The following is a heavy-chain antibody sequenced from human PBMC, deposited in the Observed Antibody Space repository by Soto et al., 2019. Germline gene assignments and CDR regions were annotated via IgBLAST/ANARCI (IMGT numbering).Heavy chain of an antibody. J-gene: IGHJ2*01. CDR1: GYTFTSYA. D-gene: IGHD3-3*01. CDR2: INAGNGNT. Sequence: QVQLVQSGAEVKKPGASVKVSCKASGYTFTSYAMHWVRQAPGQRLEWMGWINAGNGNTKYSQKFQGRVTITRDTSASTAYMELSSLRSEDTAVYYWARDFLGGYSHWYFDLWGRGTLVTVSS. V-gene: IGHV1-3*01. CDR3: ARDFLGGYSHWYFDL.